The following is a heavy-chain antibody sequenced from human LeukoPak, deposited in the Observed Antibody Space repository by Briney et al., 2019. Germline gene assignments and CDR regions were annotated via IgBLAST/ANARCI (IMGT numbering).Heavy chain of an antibody. Sequence: PGGSLRLSCAASGFFFSDSAMAWVRQAPGKGLEWVGRIKSNADGGTIGYAALVKGRFRISRDDSENTLFLQMNSLKTDDTAVYYCVTETAGEAYWGQGTLVTVSS. V-gene: IGHV3-15*01. J-gene: IGHJ4*02. CDR1: GFFFSDSA. CDR3: VTETAGEAY. CDR2: IKSNADGGTI.